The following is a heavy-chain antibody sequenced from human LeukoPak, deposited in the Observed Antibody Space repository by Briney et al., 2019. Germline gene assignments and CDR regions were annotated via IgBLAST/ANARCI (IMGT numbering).Heavy chain of an antibody. V-gene: IGHV1-18*01. CDR1: GYTFTGYG. CDR3: ARVVPAAIVRPSYYGMDV. CDR2: ISAYNGNT. Sequence: ASVKVSCKASGYTFTGYGISWVRQAPGQGLEWMGWISAYNGNTNYAQKLQGRVTMTTDTSTSTAYMELRSLRSDDTAVYYCARVVPAAIVRPSYYGMDVWGQGTTVTVSS. J-gene: IGHJ6*02. D-gene: IGHD2-2*01.